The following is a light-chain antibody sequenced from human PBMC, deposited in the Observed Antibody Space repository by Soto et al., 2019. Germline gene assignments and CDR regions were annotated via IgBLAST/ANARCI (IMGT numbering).Light chain of an antibody. J-gene: IGLJ1*01. CDR3: GTWDSSLIAL. CDR1: SSNIGSND. V-gene: IGLV1-51*02. Sequence: QSVLTQPPSVSAAPGQTVTISCSGTSSNIGSNDVSWYQQLPGKAPKLLISENSQRPSGIPDRFSGSKSGTSATLGITGLQTGDEADYYCGTWDSSLIALFGTGTKLTVL. CDR2: ENS.